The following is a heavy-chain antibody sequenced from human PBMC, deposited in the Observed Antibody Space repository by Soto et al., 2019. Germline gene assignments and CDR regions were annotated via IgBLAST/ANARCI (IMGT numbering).Heavy chain of an antibody. Sequence: PGGSLRLSCAASGFTFSSYAMHWVRQAPGKGLEWVAVISYDGSNKYYADSVKGRFTISRDNSKNTLYLQMNSLRAEDTAVYYCAGNPYYYDSSGYYPLPFDYWGQGTLVTVSS. V-gene: IGHV3-30-3*01. CDR3: AGNPYYYDSSGYYPLPFDY. CDR1: GFTFSSYA. D-gene: IGHD3-22*01. J-gene: IGHJ4*02. CDR2: ISYDGSNK.